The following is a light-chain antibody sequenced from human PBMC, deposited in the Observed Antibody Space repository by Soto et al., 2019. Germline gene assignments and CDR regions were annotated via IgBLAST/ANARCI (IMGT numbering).Light chain of an antibody. CDR1: DSDVGTYNL. CDR2: EGS. Sequence: QSALTQPASVSGSPGQSLTISCTGTDSDVGTYNLVSWYQQYSGKAPKLIIYEGSKRPSGVSDRFSGSKSGNRASLTISGLQAEDEADYYCSSYSRSSTLVFGGGTKVTVL. J-gene: IGLJ2*01. CDR3: SSYSRSSTLV. V-gene: IGLV2-23*01.